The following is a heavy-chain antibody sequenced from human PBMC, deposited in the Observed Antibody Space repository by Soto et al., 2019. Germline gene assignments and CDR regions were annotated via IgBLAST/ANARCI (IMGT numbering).Heavy chain of an antibody. Sequence: QVQLQESGPGLVKPSQTLSLTCTVSGGSISSGGYYWSWIRQHPGKGLEWIGYIYYSGSTYYNPSLKSRVTIAVDTSKNQFSLKLSSVTAADTAVYYYARPSHSSSWAYDYWGQGTLVTVSS. D-gene: IGHD6-13*01. V-gene: IGHV4-31*03. CDR1: GGSISSGGYY. CDR2: IYYSGST. CDR3: ARPSHSSSWAYDY. J-gene: IGHJ4*02.